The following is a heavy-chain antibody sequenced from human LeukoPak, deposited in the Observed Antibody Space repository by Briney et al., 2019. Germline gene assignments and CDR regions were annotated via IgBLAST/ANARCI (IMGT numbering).Heavy chain of an antibody. CDR3: ARDPIYSAESYY. CDR2: ISAYNGNT. Sequence: PGASVKVSCTASGYTFTSYAISWVRQASGQGFEWKGWISAYNGNTNYAQKLQGRVTMTTDTSTNTAYMELRSLRSDDTAVYYCARDPIYSAESYYWGQGTLVTVSS. V-gene: IGHV1-18*01. J-gene: IGHJ4*02. CDR1: GYTFTSYA. D-gene: IGHD5-12*01.